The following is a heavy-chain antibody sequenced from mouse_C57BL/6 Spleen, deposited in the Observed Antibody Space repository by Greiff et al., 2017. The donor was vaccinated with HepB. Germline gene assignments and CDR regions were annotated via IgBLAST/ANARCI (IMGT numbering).Heavy chain of an antibody. CDR1: GYTFTSYW. CDR3: ARSYYGSSYWYFDV. V-gene: IGHV1-72*01. J-gene: IGHJ1*03. Sequence: VQLQQPGAELVKPGASVKLSCKASGYTFTSYWMHWVKQRPGRSLEWIGRIDPNSGGTKYNEKFKSKATLTVDKPSSTAYMQLSSLTSEDSAVYYCARSYYGSSYWYFDVWGTGTTVTVSS. D-gene: IGHD1-1*01. CDR2: IDPNSGGT.